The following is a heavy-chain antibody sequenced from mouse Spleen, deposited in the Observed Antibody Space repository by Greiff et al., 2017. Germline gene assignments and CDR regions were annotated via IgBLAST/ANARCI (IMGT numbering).Heavy chain of an antibody. CDR2: IWSDGST. CDR1: GFSLTNYA. CDR3: ARNRVYGNYYYFDY. J-gene: IGHJ2*01. V-gene: IGHV2-4-1*01. Sequence: VQRVESGPGLVAPSQSLSITCTVSGFSLTNYAVHWVRQSPGKGLEWLGVIWSDGSTDYNAAFISRLSISKDNSKSQVFFKMNSLQADDTAIYYCARNRVYGNYYYFDYWGQGTTLTVSS. D-gene: IGHD2-1*01.